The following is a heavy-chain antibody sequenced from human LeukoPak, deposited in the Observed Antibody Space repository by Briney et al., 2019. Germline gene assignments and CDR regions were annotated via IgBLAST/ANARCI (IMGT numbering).Heavy chain of an antibody. J-gene: IGHJ3*02. V-gene: IGHV1-46*01. CDR1: GYTFTSYG. D-gene: IGHD6-19*01. CDR3: ARDQAVAGTTDAFEI. CDR2: INPSGGRT. Sequence: GASVKVSCKASGYTFTSYGISWVRQAPGQGLEWMGVINPSGGRTSYAQKFQGRVTMTRDMSTSTVYMELSSLRSEDTAIYYCARDQAVAGTTDAFEIWGQGTMVTVSS.